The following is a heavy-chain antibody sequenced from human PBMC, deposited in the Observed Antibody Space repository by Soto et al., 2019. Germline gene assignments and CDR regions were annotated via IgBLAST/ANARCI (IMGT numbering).Heavy chain of an antibody. Sequence: EVQLVESGGGLVQPGGSLRLSCAASGFTFSSYSMNWVRQAPGKGLEWVSYISSSSSTIYYADYVKGRFTISRDNAKNSLSLQMNSLRDEDTAVYYCARDGGWYDYWGQGTLVTVSS. CDR2: ISSSSSTI. CDR1: GFTFSSYS. J-gene: IGHJ4*02. D-gene: IGHD6-19*01. V-gene: IGHV3-48*02. CDR3: ARDGGWYDY.